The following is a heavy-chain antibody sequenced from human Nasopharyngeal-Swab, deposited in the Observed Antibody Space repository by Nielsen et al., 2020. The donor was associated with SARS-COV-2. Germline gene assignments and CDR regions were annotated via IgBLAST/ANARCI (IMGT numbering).Heavy chain of an antibody. V-gene: IGHV7-4-1*02. J-gene: IGHJ4*02. CDR1: GYTFNTNG. D-gene: IGHD7-27*01. CDR2: INTYTANP. Sequence: ASVKVSCKASGYTFNTNGMNWVRQAPGQGLEWMGWINTYTANPTYAQGFTGRFVFSLDTSISTAYLQISSLTADDTAVYYCVRESGDAGISLFEDWGQGTLVTVSS. CDR3: VRESGDAGISLFED.